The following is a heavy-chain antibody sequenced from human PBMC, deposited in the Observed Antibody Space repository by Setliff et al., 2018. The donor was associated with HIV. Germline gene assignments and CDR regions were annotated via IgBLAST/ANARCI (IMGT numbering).Heavy chain of an antibody. CDR1: GGSISSYY. V-gene: IGHV4-4*09. D-gene: IGHD3-10*01. J-gene: IGHJ4*02. Sequence: SETLSLTCTVSGGSISSYYWSWIRQPPGKGLEWIGNIYSSGSTNYNPSLKSRVTMSEDTSKNQFSLKLRSVTAVDTAVYYCARSALWFGEADCVLGYWGQGTLVTV. CDR2: IYSSGST. CDR3: ARSALWFGEADCVLGY.